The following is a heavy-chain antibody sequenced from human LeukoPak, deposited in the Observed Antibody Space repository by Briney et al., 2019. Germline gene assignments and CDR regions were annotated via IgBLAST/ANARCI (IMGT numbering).Heavy chain of an antibody. V-gene: IGHV3-7*01. CDR2: IKQDGSEK. D-gene: IGHD2-21*02. J-gene: IGHJ4*02. CDR1: GSTFSSYW. CDR3: ARSGGGDHFDY. Sequence: GGSLRLSCAASGSTFSSYWMSWVRQAPGKGLEWVANIKQDGSEKYYVDSVKGRFTISRDNAKNSLYLQMNSLRAEDTAVYYCARSGGGDHFDYWGQGTLVTVSS.